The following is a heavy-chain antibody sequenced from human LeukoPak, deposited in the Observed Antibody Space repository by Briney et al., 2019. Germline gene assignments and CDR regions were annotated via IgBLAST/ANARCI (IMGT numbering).Heavy chain of an antibody. Sequence: GGSLRLSCTASGFTFGDYGMSWVRQAPGKGLEWVGFIRSKAYGGTTEYAASVKGRFTISRDDSKSIAYLQVNSLKTEDTAVYYCAKDGEVGVPTDYWGQGSLVIVSS. CDR3: AKDGEVGVPTDY. D-gene: IGHD1-26*01. J-gene: IGHJ4*02. V-gene: IGHV3-49*04. CDR2: IRSKAYGGTT. CDR1: GFTFGDYG.